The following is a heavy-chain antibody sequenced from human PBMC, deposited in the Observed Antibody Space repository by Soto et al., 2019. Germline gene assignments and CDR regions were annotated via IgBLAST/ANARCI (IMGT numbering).Heavy chain of an antibody. CDR2: IYYSGST. CDR1: CGSISNGGYY. J-gene: IGHJ5*02. V-gene: IGHV4-31*02. D-gene: IGHD2-15*01. Sequence: SEMMSLSWTVSCGSISNGGYYWSWIRQHPGKGLEWIGYIYYSGSTYYNPSLKSRVTISVDTSKNQFSLKLSSVTAADTAVYYCARFSARYCSGGSCSNWFDPWGQGTLVTVSS. CDR3: ARFSARYCSGGSCSNWFDP.